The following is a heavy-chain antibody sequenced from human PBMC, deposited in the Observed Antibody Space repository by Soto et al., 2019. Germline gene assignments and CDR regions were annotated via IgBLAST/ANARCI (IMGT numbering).Heavy chain of an antibody. J-gene: IGHJ4*02. CDR1: GFTFSSYA. Sequence: GSLRLACSASGFTFSSYAMHWVRQAPGKGLEWVAVISYDGSNKYYADSVKGRFTISRDNSKNTLYLQMNSLRAEDTAVYYCARDNSSSSFDYWGQGTLVTVYS. V-gene: IGHV3-30-3*01. CDR3: ARDNSSSSFDY. D-gene: IGHD6-6*01. CDR2: ISYDGSNK.